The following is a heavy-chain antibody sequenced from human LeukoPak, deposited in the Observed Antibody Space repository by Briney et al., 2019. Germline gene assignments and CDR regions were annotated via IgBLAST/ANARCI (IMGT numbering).Heavy chain of an antibody. Sequence: SETLSPTCTVSGGATSSYYGGWIRQPPGKGLEWIGYIYYTGNTNYNPSLKSRVTISLDTSKNQFSLRLRSVTAADTAVYYCVRQTSGEAFHLWGQGTLVTVSS. V-gene: IGHV4-59*01. J-gene: IGHJ5*02. CDR1: GGATSSYY. CDR2: IYYTGNT. CDR3: VRQTSGEAFHL. D-gene: IGHD3-10*01.